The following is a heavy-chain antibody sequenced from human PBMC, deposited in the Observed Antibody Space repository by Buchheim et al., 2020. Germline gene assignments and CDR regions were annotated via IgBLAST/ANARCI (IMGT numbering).Heavy chain of an antibody. CDR3: AHRRPYYDYFDY. J-gene: IGHJ4*02. D-gene: IGHD3-10*01. CDR1: GFSLSTNGEG. CDR2: IYWDDDK. V-gene: IGHV2-5*02. Sequence: QITLKESGPTLVKPTQTLTLTCAFSGFSLSTNGEGVGWIRQPPGKALEWLALIYWDDDKMFSPSLRSRLTITKDTSKNPVVLKLTNMDPVDTATYYCAHRRPYYDYFDYWGQGTL.